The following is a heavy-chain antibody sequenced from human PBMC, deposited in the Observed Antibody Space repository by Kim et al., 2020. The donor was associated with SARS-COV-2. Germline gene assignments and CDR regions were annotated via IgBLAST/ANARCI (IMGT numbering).Heavy chain of an antibody. D-gene: IGHD1-1*01. Sequence: SETLSLTCTVSGGSISSGGYYWSWIRQHPGKGLEWIGHIFSSGSTYYNPSLRSRLTISVDTSKNHFSLKLTSVTAADTAVYYCARRYVDYWGQGILGTGS. CDR1: GGSISSGGYY. CDR2: IFSSGST. V-gene: IGHV4-31*03. CDR3: ARRYVDY. J-gene: IGHJ4*02.